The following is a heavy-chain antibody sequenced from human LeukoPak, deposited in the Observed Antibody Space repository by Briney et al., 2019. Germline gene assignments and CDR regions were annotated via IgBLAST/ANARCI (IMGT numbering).Heavy chain of an antibody. CDR2: ISSSSSTI. Sequence: GGSLRLSCAASGFTFSSYSMNWVRQAPGKGLEWVSYISSSSSTIYYAGSVKGRFTISRDNAKNSLYLQMNSLRAEDTAVYYCARGSQVFDPWGQGTLVTVSS. V-gene: IGHV3-48*04. J-gene: IGHJ5*02. CDR1: GFTFSSYS. CDR3: ARGSQVFDP.